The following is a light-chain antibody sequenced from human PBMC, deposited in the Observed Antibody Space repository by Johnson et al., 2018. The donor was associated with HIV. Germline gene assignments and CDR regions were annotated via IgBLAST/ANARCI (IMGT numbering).Light chain of an antibody. CDR3: GTWVIRVSAHIV. CDR2: DNN. V-gene: IGLV1-51*01. J-gene: IGLJ1*01. CDR1: SSNIGNNY. Sequence: QSVLTQPPSVSAAPGQKVAISCSGSSSNIGNNYVSWYQQVPGTAPKLLIYDNNRRPSGIPDRFSGSKSGSLATLGITGLQTGDEADYYCGTWVIRVSAHIVFGTGTPVTVL.